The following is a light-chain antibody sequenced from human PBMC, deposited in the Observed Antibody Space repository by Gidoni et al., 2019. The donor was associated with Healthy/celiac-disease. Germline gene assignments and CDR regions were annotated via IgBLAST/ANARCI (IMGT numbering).Light chain of an antibody. CDR3: QQRSNWPRLT. Sequence: EIVLTPSPATLSLSPGERATLSCSASQTVSIYLAWYQQKPGQAPRLLIYDASNRATGIPARFSGSGSGTDFTLTISSLEPEDFAVYYCQQRSNWPRLTFGGGTKVEIK. J-gene: IGKJ4*01. CDR1: QTVSIY. V-gene: IGKV3-11*01. CDR2: DAS.